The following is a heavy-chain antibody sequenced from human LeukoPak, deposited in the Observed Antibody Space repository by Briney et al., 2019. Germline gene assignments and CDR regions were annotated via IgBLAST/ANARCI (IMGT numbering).Heavy chain of an antibody. CDR1: GGSFSGYY. Sequence: SETLSLTCAVYGGSFSGYYWSWIRQPPGKGLEWIGEIIHSGSTNYNPSLRSRVTISVDTSKNQFPLKLSSVTAADTAVYYCARTGAYSGNKSGMDVWGKGTTVTVSS. V-gene: IGHV4-34*12. CDR2: IIHSGST. D-gene: IGHD5-12*01. J-gene: IGHJ6*04. CDR3: ARTGAYSGNKSGMDV.